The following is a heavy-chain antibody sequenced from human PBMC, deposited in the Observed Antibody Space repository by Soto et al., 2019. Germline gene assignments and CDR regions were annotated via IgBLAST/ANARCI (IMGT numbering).Heavy chain of an antibody. CDR2: ISAYTDTP. J-gene: IGHJ4*02. Sequence: ASVKVSCKASGYTFTNFGVTWVRRAPGQGLEWMGWISAYTDTPNYAADLQGRVTMTTDTSTSTAYMELRGLRSDDTAVYYCARIGVSSGHESPDFDSWGQGTLVTVSS. V-gene: IGHV1-18*01. CDR1: GYTFTNFG. D-gene: IGHD3-16*01. CDR3: ARIGVSSGHESPDFDS.